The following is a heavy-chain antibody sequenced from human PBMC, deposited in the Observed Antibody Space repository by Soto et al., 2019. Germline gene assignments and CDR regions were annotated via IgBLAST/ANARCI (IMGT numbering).Heavy chain of an antibody. D-gene: IGHD4-17*01. J-gene: IGHJ4*02. V-gene: IGHV3-48*03. CDR2: ISSSGNTI. CDR1: GFTFSNYK. Sequence: EVQLVESGGGLVQPGGSLRLSCAASGFTFSNYKMNWVRQAPGKGLEWVSYISSSGNTIHYADSVKGRFTIPRDNAKKSLYLQMISLRAEDTAVYYCARDEYGGAYDYWGQGTLVTVSS. CDR3: ARDEYGGAYDY.